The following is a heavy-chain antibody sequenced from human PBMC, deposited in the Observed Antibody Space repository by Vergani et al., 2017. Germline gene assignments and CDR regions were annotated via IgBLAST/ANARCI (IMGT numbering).Heavy chain of an antibody. Sequence: QVQLQESGPGLVKPSETLSLTCAVSGYSISSGYYWGWIRQPPGKGLEWIGSIYHSGSTYYNPSLKSRVTISVDTSKNQFSLKLSSVTAADTAVYYCATYLDTAMVPMAPGRWNWYFDLWGRGTLVTVSS. CDR3: ATYLDTAMVPMAPGRWNWYFDL. CDR2: IYHSGST. CDR1: GYSISSGYY. D-gene: IGHD5-18*01. V-gene: IGHV4-38-2*01. J-gene: IGHJ2*01.